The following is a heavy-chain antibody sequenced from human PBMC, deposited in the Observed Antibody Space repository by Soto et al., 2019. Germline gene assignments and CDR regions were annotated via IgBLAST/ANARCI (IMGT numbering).Heavy chain of an antibody. D-gene: IGHD2-8*01. J-gene: IGHJ6*02. CDR2: IYYSGST. V-gene: IGHV4-59*01. CDR1: GGSISSYC. Sequence: PSETLSLTCTVSGGSISSYCWSWIRQAPGKGLEWIGYIYYSGSTNYNPSLKSRVTISVDTSKNQFSLKLSSVTAADTAVYYCAGIYCTNGVCYTPYYYYGMDVWGQGTTVTVSS. CDR3: AGIYCTNGVCYTPYYYYGMDV.